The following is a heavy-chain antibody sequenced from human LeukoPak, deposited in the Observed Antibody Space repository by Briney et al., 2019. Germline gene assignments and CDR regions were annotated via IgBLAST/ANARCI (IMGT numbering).Heavy chain of an antibody. V-gene: IGHV1-3*01. CDR1: GYTFTSYA. CDR3: ARTNSGYSSSWPNFDY. J-gene: IGHJ4*02. CDR2: INAGNGNT. D-gene: IGHD6-13*01. Sequence: ASVKVSCKASGYTFTSYAMHWVRQAPGQRLEWMGWINAGNGNTKYSQKFQGRVTITRDTSASTAYMELSSLRSEDTAVYYCARTNSGYSSSWPNFDYWGQGTLVSVSS.